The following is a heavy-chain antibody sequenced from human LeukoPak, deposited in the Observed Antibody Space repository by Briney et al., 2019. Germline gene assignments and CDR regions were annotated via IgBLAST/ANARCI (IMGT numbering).Heavy chain of an antibody. J-gene: IGHJ4*02. CDR1: GYTFTSYG. V-gene: IGHV1-18*01. D-gene: IGHD3-22*01. CDR2: ISVYNGNT. CDR3: AAHYYDSSGYFPSIDY. Sequence: ASVKVSCKASGYTFTSYGISWVRQAPGQGLEWMGWISVYNGNTNYAQKLQGRVTMTTDTSTSTAYMELRSLRSDDTAVYYCAAHYYDSSGYFPSIDYWGQGTLVTVSS.